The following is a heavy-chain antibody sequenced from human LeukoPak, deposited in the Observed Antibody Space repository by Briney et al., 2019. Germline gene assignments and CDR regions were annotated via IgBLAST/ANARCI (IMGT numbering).Heavy chain of an antibody. V-gene: IGHV4-59*12. J-gene: IGHJ4*02. D-gene: IGHD6-19*01. Sequence: NTSETLSLTCTVSGGSISSYYWSWIRQPPGKGLEWIGYIYYSGSTNYNPSLKSRVTISVDTSKNQFSLKLSSVTAADTAVYYCARLRGFKSSGWGYWGQGTLVTVSS. CDR1: GGSISSYY. CDR3: ARLRGFKSSGWGY. CDR2: IYYSGST.